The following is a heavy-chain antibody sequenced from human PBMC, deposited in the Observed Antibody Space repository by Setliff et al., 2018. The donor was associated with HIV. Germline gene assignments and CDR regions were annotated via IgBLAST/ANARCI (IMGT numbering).Heavy chain of an antibody. D-gene: IGHD3-9*01. V-gene: IGHV4-31*03. CDR3: AREKGRYFDWSHTRDAFDI. Sequence: SETLSLTCTVSDGSISSGGYYWSWIRHHPGKGLEWIGYIHYSGNTYYNPSLKSRLTISVDTSKNQFSLNLSSVTAADTAVYYCAREKGRYFDWSHTRDAFDIWGQGTMVT. CDR2: IHYSGNT. J-gene: IGHJ3*02. CDR1: DGSISSGGYY.